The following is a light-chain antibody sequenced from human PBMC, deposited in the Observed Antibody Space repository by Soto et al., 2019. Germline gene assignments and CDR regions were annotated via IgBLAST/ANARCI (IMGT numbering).Light chain of an antibody. CDR2: LGS. J-gene: IGKJ5*01. Sequence: DIVLTQSPLSLPVTPGEPASISCRSSQSLLNSNGYNNLDWYLQKPGQSPQLLIYLGSNRASGVPDRFSGSGSGRDFTLKISIVWAADVGVCYCMQGLQTPITFGQGTRLEIK. V-gene: IGKV2-28*01. CDR3: MQGLQTPIT. CDR1: QSLLNSNGYNN.